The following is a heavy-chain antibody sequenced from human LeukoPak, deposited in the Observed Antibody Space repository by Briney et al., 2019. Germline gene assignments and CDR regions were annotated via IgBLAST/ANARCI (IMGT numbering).Heavy chain of an antibody. D-gene: IGHD3-10*01. CDR2: IYYSGTT. CDR3: ANYGSGTYRFDP. J-gene: IGHJ5*02. V-gene: IGHV4-31*03. Sequence: SETLSLTCTVSGGSISSGGYYWSWIRQHPGKGLEWIGYIYYSGTTYYNPSLKSRVTISVVTSKNQFSLMLSSVTAADTAVYYCANYGSGTYRFDPWGQGTLVTVSS. CDR1: GGSISSGGYY.